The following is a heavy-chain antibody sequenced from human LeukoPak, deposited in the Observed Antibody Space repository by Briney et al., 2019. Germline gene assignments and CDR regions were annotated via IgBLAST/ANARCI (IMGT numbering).Heavy chain of an antibody. D-gene: IGHD4-17*01. Sequence: PGGSLRLSCAASGFTFSSYAMSWVRQAPGKGLEWVSVISGSDGGTYYADSVKGRFTISRDNSKNTLYLQMNSLRAEDTAVYYCAKSLSAVTPSDYWGQGPLVTVSS. CDR3: AKSLSAVTPSDY. V-gene: IGHV3-23*01. CDR2: ISGSDGGT. J-gene: IGHJ4*02. CDR1: GFTFSSYA.